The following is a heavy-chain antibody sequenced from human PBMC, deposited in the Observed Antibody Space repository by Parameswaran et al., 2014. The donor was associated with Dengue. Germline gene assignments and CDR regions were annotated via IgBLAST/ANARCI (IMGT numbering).Heavy chain of an antibody. CDR3: AGRVEEPTVRVTSEYFQH. V-gene: IGHV3-30*03. D-gene: IGHD2-2*01. CDR2: TSYDGRNK. J-gene: IGHJ1*01. Sequence: VRQAPGKGLEWVAVTSYDGRNKYYRDSVKGRFTISRDNSKNTLYLQMNSLRADDTAVYYCAGRVEEPTVRVTSEYFQHWGQGTLVTVSS.